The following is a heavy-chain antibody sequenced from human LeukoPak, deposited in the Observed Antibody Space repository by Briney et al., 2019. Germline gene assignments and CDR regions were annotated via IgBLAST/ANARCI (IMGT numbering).Heavy chain of an antibody. CDR1: GGSISSSSYY. V-gene: IGHV4-39*07. Sequence: KSSETLSLTCTVSGGSISSSSYYWGWIRQPPGKGLEWIGSIYYSGSTYYNSSLKSRVTISVDTSKNQFSLKLSSLTAADTAVYYCASPTGYWGQGTLVTVSS. D-gene: IGHD1-14*01. CDR2: IYYSGST. J-gene: IGHJ4*02. CDR3: ASPTGY.